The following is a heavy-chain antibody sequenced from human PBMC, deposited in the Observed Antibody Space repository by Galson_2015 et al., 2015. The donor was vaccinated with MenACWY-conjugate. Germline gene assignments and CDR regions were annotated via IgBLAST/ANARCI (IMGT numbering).Heavy chain of an antibody. D-gene: IGHD6-13*01. CDR1: GFTFSSYS. CDR3: ASQLGIAAAGVGYFQY. J-gene: IGHJ1*01. V-gene: IGHV3-21*01. CDR2: ISSGSSYI. Sequence: SLRLSCAASGFTFSSYSVNWVRQAPGKGLEWVSSISSGSSYIYYGDSVKGRFTISRDNAKNSLYLQMNSLRAEDTAVYYCASQLGIAAAGVGYFQYWGQGTLVTVSS.